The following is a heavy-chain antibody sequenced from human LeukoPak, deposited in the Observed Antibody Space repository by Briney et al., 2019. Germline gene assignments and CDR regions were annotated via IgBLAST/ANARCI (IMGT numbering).Heavy chain of an antibody. CDR3: AKVRGSLRIDY. J-gene: IGHJ4*02. Sequence: GRSLRLSYAASGFTFSSYGMHWVRQAPGKGLEWVAVISYDGSNKYYADSVKGRFTISRDNSKNTLYLQMNSLRAEDTAVYYCAKVRGSLRIDYWGQGTLVTVSS. CDR2: ISYDGSNK. D-gene: IGHD1-26*01. CDR1: GFTFSSYG. V-gene: IGHV3-30*18.